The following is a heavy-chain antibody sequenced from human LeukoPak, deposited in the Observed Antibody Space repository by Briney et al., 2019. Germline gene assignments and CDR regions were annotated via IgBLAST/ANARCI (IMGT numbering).Heavy chain of an antibody. J-gene: IGHJ6*03. D-gene: IGHD4-17*01. CDR3: ARETTKYAFDYYYYCYMDV. CDR2: IKQDGSEK. Sequence: GGSLRLSCAASGFTFSSYWMSWVRQAPGKGLEWVANIKQDGSEKYYVDSVKGRFTISRDNAKNSLYLQMNSLRAEDTAVYYCARETTKYAFDYYYYCYMDVWGKGTTVTVSS. V-gene: IGHV3-7*01. CDR1: GFTFSSYW.